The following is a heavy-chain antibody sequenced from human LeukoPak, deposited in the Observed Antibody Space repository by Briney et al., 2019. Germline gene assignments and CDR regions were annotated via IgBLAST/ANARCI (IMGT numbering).Heavy chain of an antibody. J-gene: IGHJ4*02. D-gene: IGHD1-1*01. V-gene: IGHV3-9*01. CDR1: GFIFDDYS. Sequence: GGSLRDSCAASGFIFDDYSMHWVRQAPEKGLEWVSGISWNSDSKDYADSVKGRFTISRDNAKNSLFLQVNSLRTEDTALYYCARSVELVRGYFDFWGQGTLVTVSS. CDR3: ARSVELVRGYFDF. CDR2: ISWNSDSK.